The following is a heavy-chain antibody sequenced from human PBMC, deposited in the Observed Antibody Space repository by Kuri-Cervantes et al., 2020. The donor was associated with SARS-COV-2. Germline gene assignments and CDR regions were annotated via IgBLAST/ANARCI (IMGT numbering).Heavy chain of an antibody. Sequence: GESLKISCAASGFTFSSYSMNWVRQAPGKGLEWVGFIRIIAYGATTEYAASVKGRFTISRDDSKTIAYLQMHSLKTEDTAVYYCTRGMTVDSYFDYWGQGTLVTVSS. CDR3: TRGMTVDSYFDY. V-gene: IGHV3-49*04. J-gene: IGHJ4*02. CDR1: GFTFSSYS. D-gene: IGHD2-15*01. CDR2: IRIIAYGATT.